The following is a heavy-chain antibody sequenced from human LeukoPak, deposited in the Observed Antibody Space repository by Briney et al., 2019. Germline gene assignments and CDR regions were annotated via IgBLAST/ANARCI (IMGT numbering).Heavy chain of an antibody. V-gene: IGHV6-1*01. CDR1: GDSVSSYSAS. D-gene: IGHD3-9*01. Sequence: SQTLSLTCAISGDSVSSYSASWNWIWQCPSIDLEWLGRTYYRSKWYNDYAVSVKSRITINPGTSKNQFSLQLNSVTPEDTAVYYCAREGHDNGPGCFDYWGQGTQVTVSS. CDR3: AREGHDNGPGCFDY. CDR2: TYYRSKWYN. J-gene: IGHJ4*01.